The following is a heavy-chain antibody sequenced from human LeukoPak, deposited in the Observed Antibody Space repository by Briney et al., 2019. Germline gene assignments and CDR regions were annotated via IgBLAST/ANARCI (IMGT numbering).Heavy chain of an antibody. Sequence: GGSLRLSCAASGFNFRTYGMHWVRQAPGKGLEWVAFIQFDESSKNYADSVKGRFTISRDNSKNTVYLQVNRLRAEDTAVYYCAKEDGTVVVSTFGDWGQGTLVTVSS. CDR3: AKEDGTVVVSTFGD. D-gene: IGHD3-22*01. V-gene: IGHV3-30*02. CDR1: GFNFRTYG. CDR2: IQFDESSK. J-gene: IGHJ4*02.